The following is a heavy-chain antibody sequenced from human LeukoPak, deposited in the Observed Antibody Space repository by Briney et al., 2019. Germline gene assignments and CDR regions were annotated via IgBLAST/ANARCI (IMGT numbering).Heavy chain of an antibody. CDR1: GFTVSSNY. Sequence: GGSLRLSCAASGFTVSSNYMSWVRQAPGKGLEWVSLIYSGGSTYYADSVKGRFTISRDNSKNTLYLQMNSLRAEDTAVYYCASIMNTFGGVLSWSPFDIWCQGTMTTVSS. D-gene: IGHD3-16*01. CDR3: ASIMNTFGGVLSWSPFDI. V-gene: IGHV3-66*01. J-gene: IGHJ3*02. CDR2: IYSGGST.